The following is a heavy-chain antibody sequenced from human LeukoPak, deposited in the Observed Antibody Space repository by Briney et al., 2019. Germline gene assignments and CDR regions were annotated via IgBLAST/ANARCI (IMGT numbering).Heavy chain of an antibody. V-gene: IGHV1-69*04. J-gene: IGHJ2*01. Sequence: GASVKVSCKASGGTFSSYAISWVRQAPGQGLEWMGRIIPILGIANYAQKFQGRVTITADESTSTAYMELSSLRSEDTAVYYRARVGVTVVTPRYFDLWGRGTLVTVSS. CDR1: GGTFSSYA. D-gene: IGHD4-23*01. CDR3: ARVGVTVVTPRYFDL. CDR2: IIPILGIA.